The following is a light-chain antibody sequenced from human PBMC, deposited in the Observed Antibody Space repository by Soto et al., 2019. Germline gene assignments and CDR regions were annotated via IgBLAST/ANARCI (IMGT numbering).Light chain of an antibody. J-gene: IGKJ1*01. CDR3: QRYGSSPTWT. V-gene: IGKV3-20*01. CDR2: GTS. Sequence: EIVLTQSPGTLSLSPGERATLSCRASQSVSSAYLAWYQQKPGQAPRLLIYGTSSRASGIPDRFSGSGSGKDFTLTISRLEPEDFAVYYCQRYGSSPTWTFGQGTKVDIK. CDR1: QSVSSAY.